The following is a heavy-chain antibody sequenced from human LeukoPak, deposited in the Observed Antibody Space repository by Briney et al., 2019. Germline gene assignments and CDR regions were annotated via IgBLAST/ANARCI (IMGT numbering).Heavy chain of an antibody. CDR2: INHSGST. CDR1: GGSFSGYY. V-gene: IGHV4-34*01. CDR3: ARDKEMATI. Sequence: ASETLSLTCAVYGGSFSGYYWSWIRQPPGKGLEWIGEINHSGSTNYNPSLKSRVTISVDTSKNQFSLKLSSVTAADTAVYYCARDKEMATIWGQGTLVTVSS. D-gene: IGHD5-24*01. J-gene: IGHJ4*02.